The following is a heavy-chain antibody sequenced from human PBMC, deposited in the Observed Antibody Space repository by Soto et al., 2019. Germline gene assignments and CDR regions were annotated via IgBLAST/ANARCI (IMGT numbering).Heavy chain of an antibody. CDR1: EFSLSASGMR. V-gene: IGHV2-70*10. D-gene: IGHD2-2*02. J-gene: IGHJ6*02. Sequence: LLSTTHALPLTNSSAEFSLSASGMRVSWIRQPPGRTVEGIALIDWDDEKYYSTSLKTRTTISKETTRTPVILTMTNMDHVNTATYYCARTPIPPGEANYYYYGMDVWGQGTTVTVSS. CDR2: IDWDDEK. CDR3: ARTPIPPGEANYYYYGMDV.